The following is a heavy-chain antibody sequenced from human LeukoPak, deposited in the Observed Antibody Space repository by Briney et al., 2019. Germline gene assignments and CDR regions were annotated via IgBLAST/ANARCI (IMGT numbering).Heavy chain of an antibody. CDR3: AKYSGSSSWSGSTTTDY. Sequence: GGSLRLSCAASGFTFSSYAMSWVRQAPGKGLEWVSAISGSGGSTYYSDSVKGRFTISRDNSKNTLYLQMNSLRAEDTAVYYCAKYSGSSSWSGSTTTDYWGQGTLVTVSS. CDR2: ISGSGGST. D-gene: IGHD6-13*01. V-gene: IGHV3-23*01. CDR1: GFTFSSYA. J-gene: IGHJ4*02.